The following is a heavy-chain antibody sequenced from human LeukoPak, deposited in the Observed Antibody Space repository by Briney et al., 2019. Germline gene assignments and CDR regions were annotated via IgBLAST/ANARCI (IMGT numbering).Heavy chain of an antibody. D-gene: IGHD3-10*01. CDR3: ARGYGSGTPYGMDV. V-gene: IGHV4-59*13. CDR2: SSSSGST. J-gene: IGHJ6*02. Sequence: SETLSLTCTVSGGSISSYYWNWIRQPPGKRLEWIGHSSSSGSTNYNLSLKRRVTISVDRPKNQFSLKLSSVTAADTAVYYCARGYGSGTPYGMDVWGQGTTVTVSS. CDR1: GGSISSYY.